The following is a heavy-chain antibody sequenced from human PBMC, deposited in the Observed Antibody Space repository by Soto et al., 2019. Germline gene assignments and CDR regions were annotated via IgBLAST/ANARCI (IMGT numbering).Heavy chain of an antibody. CDR1: GYTFSSYA. D-gene: IGHD3-3*01. V-gene: IGHV1-69*13. Sequence: ASVKVSCKASGYTFSSYAISWVRQAPGQGLEWMGGIIPIFGTANYAQKFQGRVTITADESTSTAYMELSSLRSEDTAVYYCATRYVTISTSRDYFDYWGQGTLVTVSS. J-gene: IGHJ4*02. CDR3: ATRYVTISTSRDYFDY. CDR2: IIPIFGTA.